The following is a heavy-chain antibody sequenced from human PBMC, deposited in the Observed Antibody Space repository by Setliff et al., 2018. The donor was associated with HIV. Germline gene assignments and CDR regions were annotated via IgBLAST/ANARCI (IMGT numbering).Heavy chain of an antibody. CDR3: ARGFDYAQRPPLYYFDY. CDR1: GGSISSGYYY. CDR2: IYYSGNP. Sequence: SETLSLTCTVSGGSISSGYYYWSWIRQHPGKGLEWIGYIYYSGNPFYNPSLRSRVTISLDTSKNQFSLKLSSVTAADTAVYYCARGFDYAQRPPLYYFDYWCQGTLVTVSS. V-gene: IGHV4-31*03. D-gene: IGHD2-2*01. J-gene: IGHJ4*02.